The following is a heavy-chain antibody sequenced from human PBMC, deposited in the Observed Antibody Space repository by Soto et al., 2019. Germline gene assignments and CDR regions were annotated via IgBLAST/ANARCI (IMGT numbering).Heavy chain of an antibody. J-gene: IGHJ4*02. CDR2: TYHSGNP. D-gene: IGHD3-10*02. V-gene: IGHV4-30-2*01. CDR3: ARGRITMLH. Sequence: PSETLSLTCDVSGDTISTGGYTWAWIRQPPGKALEWIGHTYHSGNPYYNPSLKSRVIISVDTSNNQFSLNVNSVTAADTAVYYCARGRITMLHWGQGTLVTVSS. CDR1: GDTISTGGYT.